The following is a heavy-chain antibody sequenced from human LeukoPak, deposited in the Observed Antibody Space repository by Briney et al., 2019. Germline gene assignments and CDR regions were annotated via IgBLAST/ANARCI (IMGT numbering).Heavy chain of an antibody. J-gene: IGHJ4*02. CDR1: GFDFSNHG. V-gene: IGHV3-23*01. CDR2: ISGSGANT. D-gene: IGHD6-19*01. Sequence: GGSLRLSCAASGFDFSNHGMSWVRQAPGKGLEWVSSISGSGANTHYADSVKGRLTVSRDNSKNTLFLQLNSLSAEDTAVYYCAKRSGSGCYYFDSRGQGTLVTVSS. CDR3: AKRSGSGCYYFDS.